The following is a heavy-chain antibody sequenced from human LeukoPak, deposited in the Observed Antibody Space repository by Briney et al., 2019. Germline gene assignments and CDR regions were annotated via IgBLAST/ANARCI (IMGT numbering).Heavy chain of an antibody. Sequence: GGSLRLSCAASGFTFTTYAISWVRQAPGRGLEWVAAFSGSGAYTYYADSVKGRFTISRDNSKSTLYLQINSLRVEDTAVYYCAKAVSSGRFWDSWGQGTLVTVSS. J-gene: IGHJ4*02. CDR1: GFTFTTYA. V-gene: IGHV3-23*01. CDR3: AKAVSSGRFWDS. D-gene: IGHD6-19*01. CDR2: FSGSGAYT.